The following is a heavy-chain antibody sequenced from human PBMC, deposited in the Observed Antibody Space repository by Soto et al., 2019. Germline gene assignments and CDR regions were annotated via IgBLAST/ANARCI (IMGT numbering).Heavy chain of an antibody. V-gene: IGHV1-69*01. Sequence: QVQLVQSGAEVKKPGSSVKVSCKASGGTFSSYAISWVRQAPGQGLEWMGGIIPISGTANYAQKFQGRVTITADESTSTAYMKLSSLRSEATAVYYCARSQGSSTSLEIYYYYYYGMDVWGQGTTVTVSS. CDR3: ARSQGSSTSLEIYYYYYYGMDV. CDR1: GGTFSSYA. D-gene: IGHD2-2*01. CDR2: IIPISGTA. J-gene: IGHJ6*02.